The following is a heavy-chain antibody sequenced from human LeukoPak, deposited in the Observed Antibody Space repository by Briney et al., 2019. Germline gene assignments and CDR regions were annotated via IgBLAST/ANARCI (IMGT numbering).Heavy chain of an antibody. D-gene: IGHD4-17*01. CDR1: GFTFSSYA. Sequence: PGGSLRLSCAAAGFTFSSYAMSWVRQAPGKGLEWVSAISGSGGSTYYADSVKGRFTISRDNSKNTLYLQMNSLRAEDTAVYYCAKDLFYGDYVGWFDPWGQGTLVTVSS. J-gene: IGHJ5*02. CDR2: ISGSGGST. V-gene: IGHV3-23*01. CDR3: AKDLFYGDYVGWFDP.